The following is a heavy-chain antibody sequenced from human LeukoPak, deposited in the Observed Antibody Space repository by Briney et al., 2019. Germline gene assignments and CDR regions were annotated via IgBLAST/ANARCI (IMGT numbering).Heavy chain of an antibody. J-gene: IGHJ3*02. CDR2: IIIDSSTM. CDR3: ARDNLWAFDI. V-gene: IGHV3-48*02. Sequence: GGSLRLSCEASGPTFSSYSMNWVRQAPGKGLEWVSNIIIDSSTMDYADAVKSRFSISRDSAKNSLFLQMNSLRDEDTAVYYCARDNLWAFDIWGEGTMVTVSS. CDR1: GPTFSSYS. D-gene: IGHD3-10*01.